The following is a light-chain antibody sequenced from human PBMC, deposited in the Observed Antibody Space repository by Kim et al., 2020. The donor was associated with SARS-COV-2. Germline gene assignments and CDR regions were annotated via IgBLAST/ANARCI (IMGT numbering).Light chain of an antibody. CDR1: NRFAIS. Sequence: PGEGATPPARPGNRFAISLAGYHQTPGKPPGLLTYDAAIRAAASPDRFRGRGSGTDSTLPIASLAPEDFAVYYCQQRGSWPPALTFGGGTKVDIK. CDR3: QQRGSWPPALT. V-gene: IGKV3-11*01. CDR2: DAA. J-gene: IGKJ4*01.